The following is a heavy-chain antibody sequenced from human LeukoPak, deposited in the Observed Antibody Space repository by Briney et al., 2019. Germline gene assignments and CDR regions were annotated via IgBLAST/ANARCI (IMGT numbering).Heavy chain of an antibody. J-gene: IGHJ4*02. CDR2: IYPGDSDT. CDR3: ARVRAIVRGVIRHFDY. V-gene: IGHV5-51*01. D-gene: IGHD3-10*01. CDR1: GYSFTSYW. Sequence: GESLKISCKGSGYSFTSYWIGWVRQMPGKGLEWMGIIYPGDSDTRYSPSFQGQVTISADKSISTACLQWSSLKASDTAMYYCARVRAIVRGVIRHFDYWGQGTLVTVSS.